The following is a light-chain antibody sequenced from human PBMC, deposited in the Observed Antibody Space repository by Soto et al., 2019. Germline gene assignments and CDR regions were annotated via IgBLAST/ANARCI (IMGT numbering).Light chain of an antibody. CDR3: HQCYSSPFT. CDR2: WAS. CDR1: QSVLYSSNNKNY. Sequence: DIVMTQSPDSLAVSLGERATINCKSSQSVLYSSNNKNYLAWYQQKPGQPPKLLIYWASTRESGVPDRFSGSGSGTDFTLTISSLQAEDVAVYYCHQCYSSPFTFGGGIKVEIK. V-gene: IGKV4-1*01. J-gene: IGKJ4*01.